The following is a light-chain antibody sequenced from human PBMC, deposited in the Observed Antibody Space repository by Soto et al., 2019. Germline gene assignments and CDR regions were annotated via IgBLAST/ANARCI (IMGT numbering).Light chain of an antibody. J-gene: IGKJ2*01. Sequence: DIQMTQSPSTLSASVGDRVTITCRASQSISSWLAWYQQKPGKAPKLLIYDASSLESGVPSRFSGSGSGTEFTLTISSXXXXXXXXXXCQQYNSYSPPYTFGQGTKLEIK. CDR2: DAS. V-gene: IGKV1-5*01. CDR3: QQYNSYSPPYT. CDR1: QSISSW.